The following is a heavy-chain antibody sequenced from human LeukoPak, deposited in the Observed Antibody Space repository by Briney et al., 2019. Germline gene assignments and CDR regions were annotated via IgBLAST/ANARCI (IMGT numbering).Heavy chain of an antibody. J-gene: IGHJ4*02. Sequence: GGSLRLSCAASGFTFNSYAMSWVRQAPGKGLEWVSAISGSGGSTYYADSVKGRFTISRDISKNTLYLQMNSLRAEDTAVYSCAKDRDTTAYPRWDYWGRGTLVTVSS. CDR3: AKDRDTTAYPRWDY. CDR2: ISGSGGST. V-gene: IGHV3-23*01. D-gene: IGHD2/OR15-2a*01. CDR1: GFTFNSYA.